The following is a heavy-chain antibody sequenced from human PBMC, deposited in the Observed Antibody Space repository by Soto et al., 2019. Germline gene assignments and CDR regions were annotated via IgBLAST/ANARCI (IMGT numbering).Heavy chain of an antibody. CDR2: IYPGDSDT. V-gene: IGHV5-51*01. CDR3: AITYSGYSSSCYVY. J-gene: IGHJ4*02. Sequence: GESLKISCKGSGYSFTNYWIGWVRQMPGKGLEWMGIIYPGDSDTKYSPSFQGQVTFSADKSTSTAYLQWSSLKASDTAMYYCAITYSGYSSSCYVYWGQGTLVTVSS. CDR1: GYSFTNYW. D-gene: IGHD6-13*01.